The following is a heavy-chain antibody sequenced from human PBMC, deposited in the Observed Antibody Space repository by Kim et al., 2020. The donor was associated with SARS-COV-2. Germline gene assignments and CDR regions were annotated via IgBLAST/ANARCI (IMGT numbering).Heavy chain of an antibody. CDR1: GFTFSSYA. CDR3: AKVIRGARIFGDSSGWYYFDY. D-gene: IGHD6-19*01. CDR2: ISGSGGST. J-gene: IGHJ4*02. V-gene: IGHV3-23*01. Sequence: GGSLRLSCAASGFTFSSYAMSWVRQAPGKGLEWVSAISGSGGSTYYADSVKGRFTISRDNSKNTLYLQMNSLRAEDTAVYYCAKVIRGARIFGDSSGWYYFDYWGQGTLVTVSS.